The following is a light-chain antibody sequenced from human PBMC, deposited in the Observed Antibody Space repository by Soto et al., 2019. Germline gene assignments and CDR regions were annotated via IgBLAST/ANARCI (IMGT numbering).Light chain of an antibody. J-gene: IGKJ1*01. CDR2: GAS. V-gene: IGKV3-15*01. Sequence: EIVMTQSPATLSVSPGERATLSCKASQSVSSNLALYQQKPGQAPRLLIYGASTRATGIPARFSGSGSGTEFPLNISSLQSEDFAVYYCQPYNNWPPWTFGQVTKVEIK. CDR1: QSVSSN. CDR3: QPYNNWPPWT.